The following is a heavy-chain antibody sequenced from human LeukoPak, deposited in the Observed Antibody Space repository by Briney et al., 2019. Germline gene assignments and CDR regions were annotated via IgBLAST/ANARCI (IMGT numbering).Heavy chain of an antibody. J-gene: IGHJ6*03. CDR2: ISSSGSTI. Sequence: GGSLRLSCAASGFTFSSYEMNWVRQAPGKGLEWVSYISSSGSTIYYADSVKGRFTISRDNAKNSLYLQMSSLRAEDTAVYYCAREDIVATRSHGGDYYYYYMDVWGKGTTVTVSS. D-gene: IGHD5-12*01. V-gene: IGHV3-48*03. CDR3: AREDIVATRSHGGDYYYYYMDV. CDR1: GFTFSSYE.